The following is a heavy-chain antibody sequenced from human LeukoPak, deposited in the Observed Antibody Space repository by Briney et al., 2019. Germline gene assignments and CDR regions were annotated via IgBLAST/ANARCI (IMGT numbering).Heavy chain of an antibody. D-gene: IGHD2-2*02. J-gene: IGHJ2*01. CDR1: GDSVSSNSAA. CDR3: ARGGCSSTSCYIDYWYFDL. V-gene: IGHV6-1*01. CDR2: TYYRSKWYN. Sequence: SQTLSLTCAISGDSVSSNSAAWNWIRQSPSGGLEWLGRTYYRSKWYNDYAVSVKSRITINPDTSKNQFSLQLNSVTPEDTAVYYCARGGCSSTSCYIDYWYFDLWGRGTLVTVSS.